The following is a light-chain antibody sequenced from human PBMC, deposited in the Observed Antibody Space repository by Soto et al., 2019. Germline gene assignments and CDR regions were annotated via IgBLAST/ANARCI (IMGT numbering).Light chain of an antibody. CDR3: QQFSSYPLT. V-gene: IGKV3-20*01. J-gene: IGKJ4*01. Sequence: EILLTQSPGTLSLSPGERATLSCRASQSVSSSYLAWYQQKPGQAPRLLIYGASSRATGIPERFSGSGSGTDCTLTISRLEPEDFEVYYCQQFSSYPLTFGGGTKVDIK. CDR2: GAS. CDR1: QSVSSSY.